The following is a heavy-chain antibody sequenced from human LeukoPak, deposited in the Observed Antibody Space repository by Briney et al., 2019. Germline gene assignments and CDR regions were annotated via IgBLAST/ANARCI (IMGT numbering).Heavy chain of an antibody. CDR3: TRDLMDYDVSTGLHHYYMDV. CDR2: ISWNSGSI. D-gene: IGHD3-9*01. CDR1: GFTFDDYA. V-gene: IGHV3-9*01. J-gene: IGHJ6*02. Sequence: GGSLRLFCAASGFTFDDYAMHWVRQAPGKGLEWVSGISWNSGSIGYADSVKGRLTISRDNAKNSLYLQMNTLRVEDTAVYYCTRDLMDYDVSTGLHHYYMDVWGQGTTVTVSS.